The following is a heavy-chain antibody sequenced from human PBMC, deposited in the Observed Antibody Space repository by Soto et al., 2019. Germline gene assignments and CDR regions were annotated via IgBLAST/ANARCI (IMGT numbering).Heavy chain of an antibody. CDR2: IYYSGST. CDR3: AGAYSSSWYGDDAFDI. V-gene: IGHV4-31*03. CDR1: GGSISSGGYY. J-gene: IGHJ3*02. D-gene: IGHD6-13*01. Sequence: QVQLQESGPGLVKPSQTLSLTCTVSGGSISSGGYYWSWIRQHPGKGLEWIGYIYYSGSTYYNPTLKSRITISVDTSKNQFSLKLSSVTAADTAVYYCAGAYSSSWYGDDAFDIWGQGTMVTVSS.